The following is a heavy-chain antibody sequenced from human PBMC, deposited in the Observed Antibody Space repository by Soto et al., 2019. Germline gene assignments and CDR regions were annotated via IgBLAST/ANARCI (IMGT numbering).Heavy chain of an antibody. CDR2: ISGSGGST. J-gene: IGHJ1*01. CDR3: AKGEGYSSSFAEYFQH. V-gene: IGHV3-23*01. D-gene: IGHD6-6*01. Sequence: GGSLRLSCAASGFTFSSYAMSWVRQAPGKGLEWVSAISGSGGSTYYADSVKGRFTISRDNSKNTLYLQMNSLRAEDTAVYYCAKGEGYSSSFAEYFQHWGQGTLVTVSS. CDR1: GFTFSSYA.